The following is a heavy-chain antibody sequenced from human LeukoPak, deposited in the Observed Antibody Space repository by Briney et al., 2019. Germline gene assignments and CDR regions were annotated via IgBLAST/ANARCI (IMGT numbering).Heavy chain of an antibody. J-gene: IGHJ4*02. CDR2: ISSSSSYI. CDR1: GFTFSSYS. Sequence: PGGSLRLSCAASGFTFSSYSVNWVRQAPGKGLEWVSSISSSSSYIYYADSVKGRFTISRDNSKNTLYLQMNSLRAEDTAVYYCAKGGAYVSGSYYDWGQGTLVTVSS. CDR3: AKGGAYVSGSYYD. D-gene: IGHD3-10*01. V-gene: IGHV3-21*04.